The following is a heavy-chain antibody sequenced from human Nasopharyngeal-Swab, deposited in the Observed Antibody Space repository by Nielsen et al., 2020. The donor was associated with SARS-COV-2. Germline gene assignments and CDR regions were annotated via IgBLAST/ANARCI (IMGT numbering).Heavy chain of an antibody. CDR1: GGSISSGDYY. J-gene: IGHJ4*02. D-gene: IGHD1-1*01. CDR2: IYYSGST. CDR3: ARGGNWQFDS. Sequence: SETLSLTCTVSGGSISSGDYYWSWIRQPPGKGLEWIGYIYYSGSTYYNPSLKSRVTLLVDKSKNHFSLSLNSVTAADTAVYYCARGGNWQFDSWGQGTLVTVSS. V-gene: IGHV4-30-4*01.